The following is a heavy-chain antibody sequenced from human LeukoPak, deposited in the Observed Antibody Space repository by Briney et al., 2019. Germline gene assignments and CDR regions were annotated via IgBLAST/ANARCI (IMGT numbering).Heavy chain of an antibody. Sequence: SETLSLTCTVSGGSISSYYWSWIRQPPGKGLEWIGYIYYSGSTNYNPSLKSRVTISVDTSKNQFSLKLSSVTAADTAVYYCAKGYGEENWGQGTLVTVSS. J-gene: IGHJ4*02. CDR3: AKGYGEEN. CDR2: IYYSGST. D-gene: IGHD4-17*01. CDR1: GGSISSYY. V-gene: IGHV4-59*01.